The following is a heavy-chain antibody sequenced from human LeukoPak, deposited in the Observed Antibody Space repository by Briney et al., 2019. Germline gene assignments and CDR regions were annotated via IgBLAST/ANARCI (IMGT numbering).Heavy chain of an antibody. V-gene: IGHV4-39*01. Sequence: SETLSLTCTVSGGSISSSSYYWGWIRQPPGKGLEWIGNIYYSGSTYYNPSLKSRVTISVDTSKNQFSLKLTSLTAADTAVYYCARPGPRKWFDPWGQGTLVTVSS. CDR2: IYYSGST. CDR3: ARPGPRKWFDP. D-gene: IGHD1-14*01. J-gene: IGHJ5*02. CDR1: GGSISSSSYY.